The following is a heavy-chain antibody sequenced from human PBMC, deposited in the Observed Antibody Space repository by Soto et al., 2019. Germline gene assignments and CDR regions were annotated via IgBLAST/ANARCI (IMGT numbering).Heavy chain of an antibody. V-gene: IGHV4-30-2*01. D-gene: IGHD2-15*01. CDR2: IYHSGST. Sequence: SETLSLTCAVSGGSISSGGYSWSWIRQPPGKGLEWIGYIYHSGSTYYNPSLKSRVTISVDRSKNQFSLKLSSVTAADTAVYYCARENCSGGSCYLGYWGQGTLVTVSS. CDR1: GGSISSGGYS. CDR3: ARENCSGGSCYLGY. J-gene: IGHJ4*02.